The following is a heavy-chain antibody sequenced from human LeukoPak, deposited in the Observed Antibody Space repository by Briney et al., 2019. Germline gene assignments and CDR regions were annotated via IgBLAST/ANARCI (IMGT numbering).Heavy chain of an antibody. V-gene: IGHV4-39*01. CDR1: GGSIDSRSYY. CDR2: IYHSGST. J-gene: IGHJ4*02. Sequence: SETLSLTCTVSGGSIDSRSYYWDWIRQAPGKGLEWIGTIYHSGSTEYNPSLKSRVAIFVDTSKNQFSLILHSVAAADTAVYYCARRSEFDNTHYHYFDYWGQGALVTVSS. D-gene: IGHD2-15*01. CDR3: ARRSEFDNTHYHYFDY.